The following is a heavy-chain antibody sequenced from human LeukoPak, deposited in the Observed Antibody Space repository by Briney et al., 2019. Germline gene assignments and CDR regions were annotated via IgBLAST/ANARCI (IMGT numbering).Heavy chain of an antibody. V-gene: IGHV3-48*03. CDR3: ARADSSGYSFDY. Sequence: GGSLRLSCAASGFTFSSYEMNWVRQAPGKGLEWVSYISSSGSTIYYADSVKGRFTISGDNAKNSLYLQMNSLRAEDTAVYYCARADSSGYSFDYWGQGTLVTVSS. CDR1: GFTFSSYE. CDR2: ISSSGSTI. J-gene: IGHJ4*02. D-gene: IGHD3-22*01.